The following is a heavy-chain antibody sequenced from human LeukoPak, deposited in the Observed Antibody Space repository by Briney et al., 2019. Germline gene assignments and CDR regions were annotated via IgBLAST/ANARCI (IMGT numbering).Heavy chain of an antibody. CDR2: IYTSGST. V-gene: IGHV4-61*09. D-gene: IGHD3-9*01. CDR1: GGSISSGSYY. J-gene: IGHJ2*01. CDR3: ARLDWGFWYFDL. Sequence: SETLSLTCTVSGGSISSGSYYWSWIRQPAGRGLEWIGHIYTSGSTNYNPSLKSRVTISVDTSKNQFSLKLSSVTAPDTAIYYCARLDWGFWYFDLWGRGTLVTVSS.